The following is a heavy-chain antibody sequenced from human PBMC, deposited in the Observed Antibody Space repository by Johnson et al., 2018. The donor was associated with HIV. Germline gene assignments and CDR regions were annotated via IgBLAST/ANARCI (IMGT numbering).Heavy chain of an antibody. CDR1: GFTFDDYG. Sequence: VQLVESGGGLVQPGGSPRLSCAASGFTFDDYGMSWVRQAPGKGLEWVSGINWNGGSTGYEDSVKGRFTISRDNAKNSLYLQMNSRRAEDTAVYYCARGPLLWRAFDIWGQGTMVSVSS. D-gene: IGHD3-10*01. CDR2: INWNGGST. CDR3: ARGPLLWRAFDI. V-gene: IGHV3-20*04. J-gene: IGHJ3*02.